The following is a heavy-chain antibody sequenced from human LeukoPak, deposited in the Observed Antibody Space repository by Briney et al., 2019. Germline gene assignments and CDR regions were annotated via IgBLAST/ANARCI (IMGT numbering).Heavy chain of an antibody. CDR2: IIPFFGTA. CDR1: GGTFSNYA. D-gene: IGHD4-11*01. CDR3: ARSKALDY. V-gene: IGHV1-69*13. J-gene: IGHJ4*02. Sequence: SVKVSCKASGGTFSNYAITWVRQAPGQGLEWMGGIIPFFGTANYAQKFQGRVTITADESTSTAYMELSTLRSEDTAVYYCARSKALDYWGQGTLVTVSS.